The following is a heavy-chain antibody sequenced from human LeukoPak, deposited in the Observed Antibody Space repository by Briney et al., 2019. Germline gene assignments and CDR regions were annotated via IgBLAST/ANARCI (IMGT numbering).Heavy chain of an antibody. D-gene: IGHD4-11*01. CDR1: GFSFSVYW. Sequence: QPGGSLRLSCAASGFSFSVYWMHWVRQAPGKGPVWVSRIKTDGSITDYADSVKGRFTISRDNAKNSLFLQMNSLRAEDTAVYYCARSTDTYSNYGSRYFQHWGQGTLVTVSS. CDR3: ARSTDTYSNYGSRYFQH. J-gene: IGHJ1*01. CDR2: IKTDGSIT. V-gene: IGHV3-74*01.